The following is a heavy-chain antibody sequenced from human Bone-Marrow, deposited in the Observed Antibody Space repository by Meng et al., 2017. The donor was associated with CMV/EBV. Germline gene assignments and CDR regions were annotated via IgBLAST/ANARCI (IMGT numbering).Heavy chain of an antibody. CDR1: GFTFSSYW. D-gene: IGHD2/OR15-2a*01. CDR3: ARDFFSTLDY. V-gene: IGHV3-7*01. J-gene: IGHJ4*02. Sequence: GESLKISCAASGFTFSSYWMSRVRQAPGKGLEWVANIKQDGSEKYYVDSVKGRFTISRDNAKNSLYLQMNSLRAEDTAVYYCARDFFSTLDYWGQGTLVTVSS. CDR2: IKQDGSEK.